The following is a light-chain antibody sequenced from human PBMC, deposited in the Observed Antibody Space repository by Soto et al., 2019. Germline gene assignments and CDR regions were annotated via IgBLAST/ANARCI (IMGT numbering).Light chain of an antibody. V-gene: IGKV1-5*01. CDR3: QQYNTFWT. J-gene: IGKJ1*01. Sequence: DIKMTQSPATLSASVGDRVPTTCRASQIISSWLAWYQQKPGKAPKILIYDVSSLESGVPSRFSGSGSGTESTLTISSLQPDDSATYYCQQYNTFWTLGQGTKVDIK. CDR2: DVS. CDR1: QIISSW.